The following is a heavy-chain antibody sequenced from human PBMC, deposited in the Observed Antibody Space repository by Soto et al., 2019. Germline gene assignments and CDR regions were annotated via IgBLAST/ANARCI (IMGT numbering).Heavy chain of an antibody. J-gene: IGHJ4*02. D-gene: IGHD5-18*01. CDR2: IYYSGTT. CDR1: GGSISSFF. V-gene: IGHV4-59*01. Sequence: SETLSLTCTVSGGSISSFFWSWIRQPPGKGLEWIGYIYYSGTTNYNPSLKSRVTISVDTSKNQFSLKLTSVTAADTAVYYCARAGTSMVQLDYWGQGTLVT. CDR3: ARAGTSMVQLDY.